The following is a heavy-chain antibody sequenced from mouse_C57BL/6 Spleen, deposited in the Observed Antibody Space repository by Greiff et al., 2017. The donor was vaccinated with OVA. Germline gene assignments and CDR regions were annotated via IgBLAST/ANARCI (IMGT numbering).Heavy chain of an antibody. J-gene: IGHJ1*03. CDR1: GYTFTSYG. Sequence: EVMLVESGAELVRPGSSVKMSCKTSGYTFTSYGMNWVKQRPGKGLEWIGYIYIGNGYPEYNEKLKGKGTLTSDTSSSTAYMQLSSLTSEDSAIYFCARSPYYYGSSDWYFDVWGTGTTVTVSS. CDR3: ARSPYYYGSSDWYFDV. V-gene: IGHV1-58*01. D-gene: IGHD1-1*01. CDR2: IYIGNGYP.